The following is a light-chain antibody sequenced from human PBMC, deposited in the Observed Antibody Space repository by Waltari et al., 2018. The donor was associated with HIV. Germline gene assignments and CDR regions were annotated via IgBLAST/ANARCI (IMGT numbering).Light chain of an antibody. Sequence: QSVLPQSPSASGTPGQRVTISCSGSSSHIESNYVSCYLHLPANAHKCLMFLNDNRPSGVPARFSVSKAGASAALDISRLQAEDEADYYCQSYDSDLNGPVFGGGTKLTVL. CDR3: QSYDSDLNGPV. J-gene: IGLJ2*01. CDR2: LND. CDR1: SSHIESNY. V-gene: IGLV1-44*01.